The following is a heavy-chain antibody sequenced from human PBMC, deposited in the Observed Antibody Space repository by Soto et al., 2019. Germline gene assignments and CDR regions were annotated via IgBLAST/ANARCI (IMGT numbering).Heavy chain of an antibody. J-gene: IGHJ2*01. CDR1: GDSVSSNNAA. D-gene: IGHD6-25*01. Sequence: LSLTCGISGDSVSSNNAAGNWIRQSASRGLGWLGRTYYRSKWYNDYAVSVKSRITINPDTSKNQFSLQLNSVTPEDTAVYYCASHKRGHWYFNLWGRGTLVTVSS. V-gene: IGHV6-1*01. CDR3: ASHKRGHWYFNL. CDR2: TYYRSKWYN.